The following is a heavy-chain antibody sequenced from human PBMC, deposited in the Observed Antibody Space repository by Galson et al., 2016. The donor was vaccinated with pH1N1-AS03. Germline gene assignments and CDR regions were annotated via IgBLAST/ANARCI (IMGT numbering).Heavy chain of an antibody. V-gene: IGHV1-2*02. J-gene: IGHJ4*02. CDR2: INPSSGGT. CDR1: GYTFSDYY. Sequence: SVKVSCKASGYTFSDYYMHWVRQAPGQELEWMGWINPSSGGTKYTQKFQGRVTMTRDKSISTAYMELSRLPSDDTAVYFCARGGGSSLDYWGQGTLVPVSS. CDR3: ARGGGSSLDY. D-gene: IGHD1-26*01.